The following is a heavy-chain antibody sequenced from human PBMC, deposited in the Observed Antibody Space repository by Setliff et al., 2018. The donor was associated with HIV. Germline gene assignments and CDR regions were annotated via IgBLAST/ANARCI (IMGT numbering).Heavy chain of an antibody. J-gene: IGHJ6*02. CDR2: IHYSGST. Sequence: PSETLSLTCTVSGGSISSSDYYWGWIRQPPGKGLEWIGHIHYSGSTYCNPSLKSRVTISVDTSKNQFSLKLTSVTAADTAVYYCARDVGDACCSNGNCYGNFYYNGMDVWGQGTTVTVSS. D-gene: IGHD2-8*01. CDR1: GGSISSSDYY. V-gene: IGHV4-39*07. CDR3: ARDVGDACCSNGNCYGNFYYNGMDV.